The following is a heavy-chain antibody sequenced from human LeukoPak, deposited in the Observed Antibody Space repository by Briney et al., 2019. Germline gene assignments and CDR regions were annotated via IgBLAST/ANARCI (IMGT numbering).Heavy chain of an antibody. CDR3: ARGGGPYAFGI. V-gene: IGHV4-34*01. CDR1: GGSFSGYY. Sequence: SETLSLTCAVYGGSFSGYYWSWIRQPPGKGLEWIGEINHSGCTNYNPSLKSRVTISVDTSKNQFSLKLSSVTAADTAVYYCARGGGPYAFGIWGQGTMVTVSS. CDR2: INHSGCT. D-gene: IGHD3-10*01. J-gene: IGHJ3*02.